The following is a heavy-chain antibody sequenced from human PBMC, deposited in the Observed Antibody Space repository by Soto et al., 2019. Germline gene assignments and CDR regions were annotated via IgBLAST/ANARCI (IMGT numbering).Heavy chain of an antibody. CDR2: IGTAGDT. V-gene: IGHV3-13*01. CDR1: GFTFSNYD. Sequence: GSLRLSCTASGFTFSNYDIHWVRQPTGKRLEWVSGIGTAGDTYYPGSVKGRFTISRENAKNSLYLQMNSLRAEDTAVYYCASSPGFVDYAFDIWGQGTMVTVSS. J-gene: IGHJ3*02. CDR3: ASSPGFVDYAFDI. D-gene: IGHD5-12*01.